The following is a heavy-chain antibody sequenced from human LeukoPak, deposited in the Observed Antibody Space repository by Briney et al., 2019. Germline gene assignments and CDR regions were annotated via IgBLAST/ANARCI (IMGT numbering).Heavy chain of an antibody. CDR1: GYTFTSYD. CDR3: ARIVRFLVAYYYYYMDV. D-gene: IGHD3-3*01. CDR2: MNPNSGNT. J-gene: IGHJ6*03. Sequence: GASVKVPCKASGYTFTSYDLNWVRQATGQGLEWMGWMNPNSGNTGYAQKFQGRVTMTRNTSISTAYMELSSLRSEDTAVYYCARIVRFLVAYYYYYMDVWGKGPRSPSP. V-gene: IGHV1-8*01.